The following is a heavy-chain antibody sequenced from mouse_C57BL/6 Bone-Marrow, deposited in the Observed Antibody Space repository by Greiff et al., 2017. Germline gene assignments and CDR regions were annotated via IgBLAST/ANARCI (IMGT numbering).Heavy chain of an antibody. D-gene: IGHD5-1*01. CDR3: ARSSTCFYYFDY. Sequence: VQLQESGAELVKPGASVKMSCKASGYTFTTYPIEWMKQNHGKSLEWIGNFHPYNDDTKYNAKFKGKATLTVEKSSNTVYLELSRLSSDDSAVYYCARSSTCFYYFDYGGQGTTLTVSS. CDR2: FHPYNDDT. V-gene: IGHV1-47*01. CDR1: GYTFTTYP. J-gene: IGHJ2*01.